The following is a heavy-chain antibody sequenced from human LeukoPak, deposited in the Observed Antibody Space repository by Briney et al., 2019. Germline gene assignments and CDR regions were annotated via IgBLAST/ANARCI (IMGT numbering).Heavy chain of an antibody. V-gene: IGHV4-34*01. CDR1: GGSFSGYY. CDR2: INHSGST. J-gene: IGHJ4*02. CDR3: ARGRGKSCSGGSCYDDY. D-gene: IGHD2-15*01. Sequence: SETLSLTCAVYGGSFSGYYWSWIRQPPGKGLEWIGEINHSGSTNYNPPLKSRVTISVDTSTNQFSLKLSSVTAADTAVYYCARGRGKSCSGGSCYDDYWGQGTLVTVSS.